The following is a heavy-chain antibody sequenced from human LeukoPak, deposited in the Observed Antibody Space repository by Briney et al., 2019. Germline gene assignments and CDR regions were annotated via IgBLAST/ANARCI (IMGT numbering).Heavy chain of an antibody. Sequence: GASVKVSCKASGYTFTGYYVHWVRQAPGQGLEWMGWINTNTGNPTYAQGFTGRFVFSLDTSVSTAYLQISSLKAEDTAVYYCARKVATVTTYWFDPWGQGTLVTVSS. J-gene: IGHJ5*02. D-gene: IGHD4-11*01. CDR1: GYTFTGYY. V-gene: IGHV7-4-1*02. CDR3: ARKVATVTTYWFDP. CDR2: INTNTGNP.